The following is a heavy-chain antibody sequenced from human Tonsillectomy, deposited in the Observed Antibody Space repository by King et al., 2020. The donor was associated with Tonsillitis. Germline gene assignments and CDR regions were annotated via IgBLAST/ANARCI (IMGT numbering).Heavy chain of an antibody. CDR3: SLREKLLWFGEDWFDP. CDR2: IKSKTDGGTT. Sequence: VQLVESGGGLVKPGGSLRLSCAASGFTFSNAWMSWVRQAPGKGLEWVGRIKSKTDGGTTDYAAPVKGRFTISRNDSKNTLYLQTNSLKTEDTAVKYCSLREKLLWFGEDWFDPWGQGTLVTVSS. J-gene: IGHJ5*02. V-gene: IGHV3-15*01. CDR1: GFTFSNAW. D-gene: IGHD3-10*01.